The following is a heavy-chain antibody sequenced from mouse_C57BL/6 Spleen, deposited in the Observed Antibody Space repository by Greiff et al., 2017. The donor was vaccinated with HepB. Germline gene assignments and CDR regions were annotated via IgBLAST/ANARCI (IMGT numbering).Heavy chain of an antibody. Sequence: EVQLQQSGPGLVKPSQSLSLTCSVTGYSITSGYYWNWIRQFPGNKLEWMGYISYDGSNNYNPSLKNRISITRDTSKNQFFLKLNSVTTEDTATYYCARGGDYDEGGYFDYWGQGTTLTVSS. CDR1: GYSITSGYY. D-gene: IGHD2-4*01. V-gene: IGHV3-6*01. J-gene: IGHJ2*01. CDR3: ARGGDYDEGGYFDY. CDR2: ISYDGSN.